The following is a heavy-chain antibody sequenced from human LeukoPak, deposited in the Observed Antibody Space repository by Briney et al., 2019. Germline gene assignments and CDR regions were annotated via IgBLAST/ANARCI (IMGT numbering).Heavy chain of an antibody. CDR1: GFTFSSYA. V-gene: IGHV3-23*01. CDR3: AKGGQYYYDSSGYYDTYYFDY. CDR2: ISGSGGNT. D-gene: IGHD3-22*01. Sequence: QPGGSLRLSCAASGFTFSSYAMSWVRQAPGKGLEWVSAISGSGGNTYYADSVKGRFTISRDNSKNTLYLQMNSLRAEDTAVYYCAKGGQYYYDSSGYYDTYYFDYWGQGTLVTVSS. J-gene: IGHJ4*02.